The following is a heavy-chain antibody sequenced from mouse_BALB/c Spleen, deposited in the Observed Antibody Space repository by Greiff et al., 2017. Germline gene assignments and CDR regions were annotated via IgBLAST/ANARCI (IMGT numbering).Heavy chain of an antibody. CDR3: ARGEVRRPAWFAY. Sequence: QVQLQQSGAELMKPVASVKISCKATGYTFSSYWIEWVKQRPGHGLEWIGEILPGSGSTNYNEKFKGKATFTADTSSNTAYMQLSSLTSEDSAVYYCARGEVRRPAWFAYWGQGTLVTVSA. D-gene: IGHD2-14*01. V-gene: IGHV1-9*01. CDR2: ILPGSGST. J-gene: IGHJ3*01. CDR1: GYTFSSYW.